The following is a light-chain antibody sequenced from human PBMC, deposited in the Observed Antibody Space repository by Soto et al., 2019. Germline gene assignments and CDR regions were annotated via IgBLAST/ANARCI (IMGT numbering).Light chain of an antibody. J-gene: IGKJ1*01. CDR1: QILNNR. V-gene: IGKV1-39*01. Sequence: DIHMTQSPSTLSASVGDRVTITFRASQILNNRLSWYQQKPGKAPNLLMYGASYLKSGVPSRFSGSGSGTDFTLTISSLQPEDFATYYCQQSCSTPRTFGQGTKVDIK. CDR2: GAS. CDR3: QQSCSTPRT.